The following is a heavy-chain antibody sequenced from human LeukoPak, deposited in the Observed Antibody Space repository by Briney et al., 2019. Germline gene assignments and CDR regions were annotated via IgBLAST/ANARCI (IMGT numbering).Heavy chain of an antibody. CDR3: ARGSGLAVVTAIADWLDP. CDR2: IYYSGNT. V-gene: IGHV4-59*01. Sequence: GSLRLSCAASGFTFSDYYMSWIRQPPGKGLEWIGHIYYSGNTNYNPSLKSRVTISIDTSKNQFSLKLSSVTAADTAVYYCARGSGLAVVTAIADWLDPWGQGTLVSVSS. J-gene: IGHJ5*02. CDR1: GFTFSDYY. D-gene: IGHD2-21*02.